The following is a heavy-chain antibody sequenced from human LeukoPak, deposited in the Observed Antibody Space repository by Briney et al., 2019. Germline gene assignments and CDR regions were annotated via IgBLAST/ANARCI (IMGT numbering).Heavy chain of an antibody. Sequence: GESLKISCKGSGYSFTNYWIGWVRQRPGKGLEWMGVIYPGDSDDRYSPSFQGQVTISADKSISTAYLQWSSLRASDTAMYYCARHTWSGYDLGDYWGQGTLVTVSS. CDR1: GYSFTNYW. CDR3: ARHTWSGYDLGDY. D-gene: IGHD5-12*01. V-gene: IGHV5-51*01. CDR2: IYPGDSDD. J-gene: IGHJ4*02.